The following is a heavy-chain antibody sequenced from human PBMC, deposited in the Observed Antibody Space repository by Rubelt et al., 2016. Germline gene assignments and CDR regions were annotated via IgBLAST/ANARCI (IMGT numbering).Heavy chain of an antibody. CDR2: ISSSGSTI. CDR3: ARDQKPQDYGDWIYYYYGMDV. J-gene: IGHJ6*02. V-gene: IGHV3-11*04. Sequence: GLEWVSYISSSGSTIYYADSVKGRFTISRDNAKNSLYLQMNSLRAEDTAVYYCARDQKPQDYGDWIYYYYGMDVWGQGTTVTVSS. D-gene: IGHD4-17*01.